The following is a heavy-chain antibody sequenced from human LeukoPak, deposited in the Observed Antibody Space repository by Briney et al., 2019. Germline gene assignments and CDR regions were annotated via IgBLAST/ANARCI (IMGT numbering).Heavy chain of an antibody. J-gene: IGHJ6*03. Sequence: PGGSLRLSCAASGFTFSSYAMSWVRQAPGKGLEWVSAISGSGGSTYYADSVKGRFTISRDNSKNTLYLQMNSLRAEDTAVYYCAKDQKQLPTEGMDVWGKGTTVTVSS. CDR3: AKDQKQLPTEGMDV. CDR1: GFTFSSYA. V-gene: IGHV3-23*01. CDR2: ISGSGGST. D-gene: IGHD6-13*01.